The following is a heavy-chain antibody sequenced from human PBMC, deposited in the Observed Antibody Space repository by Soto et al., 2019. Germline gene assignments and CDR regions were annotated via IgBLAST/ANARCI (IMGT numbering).Heavy chain of an antibody. Sequence: SETLSLTCAVSGGSITSANWWTWVRQPPGGGLEWIGEISHSGITNYKASLMSRVTMSVDKTKNDVSLKLTSVTAADTAVYYCARVLRGWFDPWGQGTPVTVSS. CDR3: ARVLRGWFDP. CDR1: GGSITSANW. CDR2: ISHSGIT. V-gene: IGHV4-4*02. J-gene: IGHJ5*02.